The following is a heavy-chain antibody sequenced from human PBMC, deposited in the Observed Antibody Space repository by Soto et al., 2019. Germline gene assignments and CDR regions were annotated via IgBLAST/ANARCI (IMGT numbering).Heavy chain of an antibody. V-gene: IGHV3-23*01. Sequence: GGSLRLSCAASGFTFISYAMSWVRQAPGKVLEWVSAISGSGGSTYYADSVKGRFTISRDNSKNTLYLQMNRLKAEGKAVYYCAKDEMISFGGIIVPYPFDYWGQGTLVTVSS. CDR1: GFTFISYA. D-gene: IGHD3-16*02. J-gene: IGHJ4*02. CDR2: ISGSGGST. CDR3: AKDEMISFGGIIVPYPFDY.